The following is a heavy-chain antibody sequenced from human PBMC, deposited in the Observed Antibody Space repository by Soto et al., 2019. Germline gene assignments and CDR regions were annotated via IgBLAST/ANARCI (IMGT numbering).Heavy chain of an antibody. CDR2: IKQDGSEK. D-gene: IGHD1-7*01. V-gene: IGHV3-7*03. CDR3: AKDRLYNWNLDIDY. J-gene: IGHJ4*02. Sequence: GGSLSLSCAASGFTFSSYWMSWVRQAPGKGLEWVANIKQDGSEKYYVDSVKGRFTISRDNSKNSLYLQMNSLRAEDTAVYYCAKDRLYNWNLDIDYWGQGTLVTVSS. CDR1: GFTFSSYW.